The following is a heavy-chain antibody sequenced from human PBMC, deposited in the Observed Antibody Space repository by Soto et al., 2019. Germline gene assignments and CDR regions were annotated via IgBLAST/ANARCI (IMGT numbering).Heavy chain of an antibody. V-gene: IGHV4-39*01. Sequence: SETLSLTCTVSGGPISSSSYYWGWIGQPPGKGLEWIGSIYYSGSTYYNPSLKSRVTISVDTSKNQFSLKLSSVTAADTAVYYCARAYYYDSSGYYKYRFDYWGQGTLVTVSS. D-gene: IGHD3-22*01. CDR1: GGPISSSSYY. CDR3: ARAYYYDSSGYYKYRFDY. J-gene: IGHJ4*02. CDR2: IYYSGST.